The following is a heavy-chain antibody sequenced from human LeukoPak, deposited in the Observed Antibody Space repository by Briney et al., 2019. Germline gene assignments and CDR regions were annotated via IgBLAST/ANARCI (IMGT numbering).Heavy chain of an antibody. CDR2: ISSSTTYI. V-gene: IGHV3-21*01. J-gene: IGHJ3*02. Sequence: PGGSLRLSCAASRFTFSSYTVNWVRQAPGKGLEWVSSISSSTTYIYYADSLKGRFTISRDNAKNSLYLQMNSLRAEDTAVYYCASTIFGVVISAFDIWGQGTMVTVSS. CDR3: ASTIFGVVISAFDI. CDR1: RFTFSSYT. D-gene: IGHD3-3*01.